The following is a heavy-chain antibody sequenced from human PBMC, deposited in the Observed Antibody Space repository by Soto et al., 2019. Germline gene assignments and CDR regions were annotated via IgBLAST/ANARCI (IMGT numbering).Heavy chain of an antibody. V-gene: IGHV3-23*01. Sequence: QSGGSLRLSCAASGFTFSSNAMSWVRQAPGKGLEWVSLISGGGGTTYYADSVKGRFSISRDTSTDTLFLQMHSLRAEDTAVYYCARQAGYSSDPFDYWGQGTLVTVSS. D-gene: IGHD6-19*01. CDR2: ISGGGGTT. CDR1: GFTFSSNA. CDR3: ARQAGYSSDPFDY. J-gene: IGHJ4*02.